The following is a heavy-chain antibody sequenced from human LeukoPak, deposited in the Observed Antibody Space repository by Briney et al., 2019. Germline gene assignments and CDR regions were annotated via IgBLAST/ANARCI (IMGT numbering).Heavy chain of an antibody. CDR1: GGSISSYY. Sequence: PSETLSLTCTVSGGSISSYYWSWIRQPPGKGLEWIGYIYYSGSTNYNPSLKSRVTISVDTSKNQFSLKLSSVTAADTAVYYCAKTYSSGLYYGMDVWGQGTTVTVSS. J-gene: IGHJ6*02. CDR2: IYYSGST. CDR3: AKTYSSGLYYGMDV. V-gene: IGHV4-59*01. D-gene: IGHD6-19*01.